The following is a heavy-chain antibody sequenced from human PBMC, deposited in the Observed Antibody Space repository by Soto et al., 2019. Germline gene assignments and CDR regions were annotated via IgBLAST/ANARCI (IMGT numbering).Heavy chain of an antibody. CDR2: LKSDGSE. V-gene: IGHV3-74*01. Sequence: EVQLVASGGGLVQVGGSLRLSCAASGFTLRSDSMHWVRQVPGKGLVWVSRLKSDGSENYADSVKGRFTISRDNAKNTLYLQMNSLGAEDKAVYYCARGRRGNYGYFDYWGQGMLVTVSS. CDR3: ARGRRGNYGYFDY. D-gene: IGHD1-26*01. CDR1: GFTLRSDS. J-gene: IGHJ4*02.